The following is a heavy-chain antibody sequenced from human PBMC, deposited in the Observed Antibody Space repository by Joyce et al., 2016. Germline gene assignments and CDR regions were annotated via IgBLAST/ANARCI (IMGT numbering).Heavy chain of an antibody. V-gene: IGHV3-7*04. CDR1: GFILSSYW. CDR2: IKQDGSEK. D-gene: IGHD5-24*01. Sequence: VQLVESGGGLVQPGGSLRFSCEASGFILSSYWMTWVRQAPGKGPGWLANIKQDGSEKYYVDSLKGRFAISRDNAKSSLYLQMNSLRADDTAVYYCTRTISATPGDYWGQGTLVTVSS. CDR3: TRTISATPGDY. J-gene: IGHJ4*02.